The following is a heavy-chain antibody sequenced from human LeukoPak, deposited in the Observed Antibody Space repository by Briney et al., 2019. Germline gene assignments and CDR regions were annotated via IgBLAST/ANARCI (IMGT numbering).Heavy chain of an antibody. J-gene: IGHJ4*02. V-gene: IGHV1-8*01. CDR2: MNPNSGNT. D-gene: IGHD2-21*02. CDR1: GYTFTSYD. CDR3: AREVDCGGDCSNMFDY. Sequence: ASVKVSCKASGYTFTSYDINWVRQATGQGLEWMGWMNPNSGNTGYAQKSQGRVTMTRNTSISTAYMELSSLRSEDTAVYYCAREVDCGGDCSNMFDYWGQGTLVTVSS.